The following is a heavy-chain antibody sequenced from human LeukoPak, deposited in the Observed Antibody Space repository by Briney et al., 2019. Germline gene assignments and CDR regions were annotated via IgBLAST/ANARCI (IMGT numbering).Heavy chain of an antibody. V-gene: IGHV3-21*01. Sequence: GGSLRLSCAASGFTFSFYSMNWVRQAPGRGLEWVSSIGSRSSYINYADSVKGRFTISRDNSKNTLYLQMNSLRAEDTAVYYCAKDGMYYDFWGGYYLTYYYYYMDVWGKGTTVTVSS. J-gene: IGHJ6*03. D-gene: IGHD3-3*01. CDR2: IGSRSSYI. CDR1: GFTFSFYS. CDR3: AKDGMYYDFWGGYYLTYYYYYMDV.